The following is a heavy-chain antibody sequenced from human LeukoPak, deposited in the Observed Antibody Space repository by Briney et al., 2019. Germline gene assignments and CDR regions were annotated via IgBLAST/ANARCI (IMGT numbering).Heavy chain of an antibody. V-gene: IGHV5-51*01. Sequence: GESLKISCKGSGYSFTSYWIGWVRQMPGKGLEWMGIIYPGDSDTRYSPSFQGQVTISADTSISTAYLQWSSLKASDTAMYYCARYRNTAMVKYYFDYWGQGTLVTVSS. D-gene: IGHD5-18*01. CDR3: ARYRNTAMVKYYFDY. J-gene: IGHJ4*02. CDR2: IYPGDSDT. CDR1: GYSFTSYW.